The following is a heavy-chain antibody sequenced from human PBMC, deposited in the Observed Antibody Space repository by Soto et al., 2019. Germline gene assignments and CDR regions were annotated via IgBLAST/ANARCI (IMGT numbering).Heavy chain of an antibody. CDR1: GFTFTAYG. CDR3: ARALGYNYGDRDHYYGMDV. J-gene: IGHJ6*02. V-gene: IGHV3-30-3*01. D-gene: IGHD5-18*01. CDR2: ISYDGSNK. Sequence: GGSLRLSCAASGFTFTAYGMHWFRQAPGKGLEWVAVISYDGSNKYYADSVKGRITLSRDNSKYMLYLQMNSLRPDDTAVYYCARALGYNYGDRDHYYGMDVWGQGTTVTVSS.